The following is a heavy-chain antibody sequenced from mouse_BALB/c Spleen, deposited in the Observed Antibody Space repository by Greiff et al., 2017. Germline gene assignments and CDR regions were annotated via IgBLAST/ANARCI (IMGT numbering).Heavy chain of an antibody. CDR1: GYTFTDYW. V-gene: IGHV1-69*01. D-gene: IGHD1-2*01. CDR2: IDTSDSYT. CDR3: ARTATGAWFAY. J-gene: IGHJ3*01. Sequence: QVQLQQPGAELVMPGASVKMSCKASGYTFTDYWMHWVKQRPGQGLEWIGAIDTSDSYTSYNQKFKGKATLTVDESSSTAYMQLSSLTSEDSAVYYCARTATGAWFAYWGQGTLVTVSA.